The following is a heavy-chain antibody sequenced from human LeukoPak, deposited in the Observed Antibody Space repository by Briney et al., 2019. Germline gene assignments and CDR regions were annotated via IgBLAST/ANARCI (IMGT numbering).Heavy chain of an antibody. Sequence: GGSLRLSCAASGFIFSSYSMNWVRQAPGKGLEWVSSISDISTYIYYADSVKGRFTNSRDNAKNSLYLQMNSLRAEDTAVYYCARDSYSGSYEYYFDYWGQGTLVTVSS. CDR1: GFIFSSYS. CDR2: ISDISTYI. CDR3: ARDSYSGSYEYYFDY. V-gene: IGHV3-21*01. D-gene: IGHD1-26*01. J-gene: IGHJ4*02.